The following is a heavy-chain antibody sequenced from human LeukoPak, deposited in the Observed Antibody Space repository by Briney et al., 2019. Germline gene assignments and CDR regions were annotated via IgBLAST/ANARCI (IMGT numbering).Heavy chain of an antibody. CDR2: ISWNSGSI. J-gene: IGHJ4*02. CDR1: GFTFDDYA. CDR3: AKDSSSSSWYEEFDY. Sequence: QPGGSLRLSCGASGFTFDDYAMHWVRQAPGKGLEWVSGISWNSGSITYADSVKGRFTISRDNAKNSLYLQMNSLRAEDTALYYCAKDSSSSSWYEEFDYWGQGTLVTVSS. V-gene: IGHV3-9*01. D-gene: IGHD6-13*01.